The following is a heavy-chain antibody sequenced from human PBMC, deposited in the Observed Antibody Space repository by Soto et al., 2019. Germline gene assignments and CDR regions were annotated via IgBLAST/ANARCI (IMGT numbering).Heavy chain of an antibody. Sequence: GESLKISCKGSGYSFTSYWIGWVRQMPGKGLEWMGIIYPGDSDTRYSPSFQGQVTISADRSISTAYLQWNNLKASDTAMYYCATRADYGSGSYFRATDAFDIWGQGTMVTVSS. D-gene: IGHD3-10*01. CDR3: ATRADYGSGSYFRATDAFDI. J-gene: IGHJ3*02. CDR2: IYPGDSDT. CDR1: GYSFTSYW. V-gene: IGHV5-51*01.